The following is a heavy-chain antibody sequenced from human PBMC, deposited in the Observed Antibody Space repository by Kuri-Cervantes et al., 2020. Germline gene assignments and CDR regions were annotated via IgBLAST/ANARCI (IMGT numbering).Heavy chain of an antibody. D-gene: IGHD5-12*01. V-gene: IGHV4-38-2*02. J-gene: IGHJ4*02. CDR2: IYQSGDT. Sequence: GSLRLSCTVSGDSINSGYYWGWIRQTSGKGLEWIGSIYQSGDTYYNPSLKSRLTISIDTSENQFSLKLTSVTAADAAVYYCGRENGYSGYGVYNYWGQGTLVTVSS. CDR1: GDSINSGYY. CDR3: GRENGYSGYGVYNY.